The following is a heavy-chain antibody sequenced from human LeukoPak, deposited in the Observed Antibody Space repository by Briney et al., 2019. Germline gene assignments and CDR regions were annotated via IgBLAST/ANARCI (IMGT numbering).Heavy chain of an antibody. V-gene: IGHV3-23*01. CDR2: VSGTGDST. D-gene: IGHD1-26*01. CDR1: GFTFSSYW. J-gene: IGHJ4*02. Sequence: GGSLRLSCAASGFTFSSYWMNWARQAPGKGLEWVSAVSGTGDSTYYVDSVKGRFTISRDNFTNTLYVQMNNLRAEDTAVYYCATGGSGSYYFDYWGQGILVTVSS. CDR3: ATGGSGSYYFDY.